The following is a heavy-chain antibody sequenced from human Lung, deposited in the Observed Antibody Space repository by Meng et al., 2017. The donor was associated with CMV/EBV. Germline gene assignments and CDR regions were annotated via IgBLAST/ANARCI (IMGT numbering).Heavy chain of an antibody. D-gene: IGHD6-13*01. J-gene: IGHJ5*02. V-gene: IGHV1-69*05. CDR3: ARGGSSSWSRGYNWFDP. CDR2: IIPIFGTA. CDR1: RCSFSSYA. Sequence: SSVNVSRLGCRCSFSSYAISWVRPAPGQGLAWMGGIIPIFGTANYEQMFQGRVTITTDESTSTVYMELSSLRAEDTAVYYCARGGSSSWSRGYNWFDPWGQGTLVTVSS.